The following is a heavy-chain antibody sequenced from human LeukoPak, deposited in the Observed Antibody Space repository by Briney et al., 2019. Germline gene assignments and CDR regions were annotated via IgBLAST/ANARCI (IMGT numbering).Heavy chain of an antibody. CDR3: ARGWSRGPLDY. Sequence: GASVTVSYKASGYTFTIYAMHWVRQAPGQRREWMGWINAGNGNTKYSQKFQGRVTITRDTSASTAYMELSSLRSEDTAVYYCARGWSRGPLDYWGQGTLVTVSS. J-gene: IGHJ4*02. CDR1: GYTFTIYA. V-gene: IGHV1-3*01. D-gene: IGHD2-8*01. CDR2: INAGNGNT.